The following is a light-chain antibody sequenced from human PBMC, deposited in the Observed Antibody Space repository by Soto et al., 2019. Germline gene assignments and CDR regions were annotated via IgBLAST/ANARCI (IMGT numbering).Light chain of an antibody. CDR3: SSYATNRDVV. Sequence: QSVLTQPASVSGSPGQSITISCTGTSSDVGAYNYVSWYQHHPGKAPKLMIYEVSDRPSGVSNRFSGSKSGNTAFLTISGLQAEDEADYYCSSYATNRDVVFGGGTKLTVL. CDR1: SSDVGAYNY. J-gene: IGLJ2*01. V-gene: IGLV2-14*01. CDR2: EVS.